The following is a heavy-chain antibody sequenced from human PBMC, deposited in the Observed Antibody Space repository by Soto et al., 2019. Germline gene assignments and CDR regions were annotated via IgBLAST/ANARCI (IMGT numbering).Heavy chain of an antibody. J-gene: IGHJ6*02. CDR3: AREVGVVVPVSYGMDV. CDR2: ISAYNGNT. Sequence: QVQLVQSGAEVKKPGASVKVSCKASGYTFTSYGISWVRQAPGQGLEWMGWISAYNGNTNYAQKLQGRVTMTTDTATSTAYMELRGLRSDDTVVYYCAREVGVVVPVSYGMDVWGQGTTVTVSS. V-gene: IGHV1-18*04. D-gene: IGHD2-2*01. CDR1: GYTFTSYG.